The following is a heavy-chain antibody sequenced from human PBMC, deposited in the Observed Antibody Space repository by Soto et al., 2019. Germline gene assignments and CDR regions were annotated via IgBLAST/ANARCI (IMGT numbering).Heavy chain of an antibody. V-gene: IGHV1-18*03. CDR3: ARDRDYSYGMDV. Sequence: ASVKVSCKPSGYTFTSYGISWVRQAPGQGLEWMGWISAYNGNTNYAQKLQGKVTMTTDTSTSTAYMELRSMRFADMDVYYCARDRDYSYGMDVWGQGTTVIVSS. CDR1: GYTFTSYG. CDR2: ISAYNGNT. D-gene: IGHD3-10*01. J-gene: IGHJ6*02.